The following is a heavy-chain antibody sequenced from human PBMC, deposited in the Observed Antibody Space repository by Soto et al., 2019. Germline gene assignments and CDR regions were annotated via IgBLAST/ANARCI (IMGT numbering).Heavy chain of an antibody. J-gene: IGHJ4*02. CDR1: GFTFSSYW. CDR2: IKRDGNEK. CDR3: ARHGGYYFDY. V-gene: IGHV3-7*05. D-gene: IGHD4-17*01. Sequence: GGSLRLSCAVSGFTFSSYWMSWVRQAPGKGLEWVANIKRDGNEKYYVDSVKGRFTISRDNAKNSLYLQMNSLRAEDTAVYYCARHGGYYFDYWGQGTLVTVSS.